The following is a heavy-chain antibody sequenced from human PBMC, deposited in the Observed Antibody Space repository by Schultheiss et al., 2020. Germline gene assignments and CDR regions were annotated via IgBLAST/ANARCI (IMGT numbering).Heavy chain of an antibody. J-gene: IGHJ6*02. CDR2: IDWDDDK. D-gene: IGHD2-2*01. CDR1: GFSLSTSGVG. Sequence: SGPTLVKPTQTLTLTCTFSGFSLSTSGVGVGWIRQPPGKALECLALIDWDDDKYYSTSLKTRLTISKDTSKNQVVLTMTNMDPVDTATYYCARISSNRPYYYGMDVWGQGTTVTVS. V-gene: IGHV2-70*01. CDR3: ARISSNRPYYYGMDV.